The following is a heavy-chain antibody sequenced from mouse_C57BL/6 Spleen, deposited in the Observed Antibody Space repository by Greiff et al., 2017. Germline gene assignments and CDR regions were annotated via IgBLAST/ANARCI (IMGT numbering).Heavy chain of an antibody. CDR3: ARDYYGSSTRFAY. CDR2: IHPNSGST. V-gene: IGHV1-64*01. CDR1: GYTFTSYW. Sequence: VQLQQPGAELVKPGASVKLSCKASGYTFTSYWMHWVKQRPGQGLEWIGMIHPNSGSTNYNEKFKSKATLTVDKSSSTAYMQLSSLTSEDSAVYYCARDYYGSSTRFAYWGQGTLGTVSA. D-gene: IGHD1-1*01. J-gene: IGHJ3*01.